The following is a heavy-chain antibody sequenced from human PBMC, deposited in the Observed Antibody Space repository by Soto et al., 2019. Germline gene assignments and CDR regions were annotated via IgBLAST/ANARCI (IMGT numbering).Heavy chain of an antibody. D-gene: IGHD5-18*01. CDR3: AKDTAMVLGYYYGMDV. Sequence: GGSLRLSCAASGFTVSSYGMHWVRQAPGKGLEWVAVISYDGSNKYYADSVKGRFTISRDNSKNTLYLQMNSLRAEDTAVYYCAKDTAMVLGYYYGMDVWGQGTTVTVS. CDR1: GFTVSSYG. V-gene: IGHV3-30*18. CDR2: ISYDGSNK. J-gene: IGHJ6*02.